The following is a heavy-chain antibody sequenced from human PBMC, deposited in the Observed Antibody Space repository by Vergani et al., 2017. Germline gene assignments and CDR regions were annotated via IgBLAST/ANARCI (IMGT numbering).Heavy chain of an antibody. CDR1: GFTFSSYA. D-gene: IGHD3-22*01. CDR3: ATRMSRSSGYYDAFDI. Sequence: QVQLVESGGGVVQPGRSLRLSCAASGFTFSSYAMHWVRQAPGKGLEWVAVISYDGSNKYYADSVKGRFTISRDNSKNTLYMQMNSRRAEDTAVYYCATRMSRSSGYYDAFDIWGQGTMVTVSS. J-gene: IGHJ3*02. V-gene: IGHV3-30-3*01. CDR2: ISYDGSNK.